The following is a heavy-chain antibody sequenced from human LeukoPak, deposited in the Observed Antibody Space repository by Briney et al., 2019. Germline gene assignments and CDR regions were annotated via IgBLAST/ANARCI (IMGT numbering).Heavy chain of an antibody. D-gene: IGHD3-3*01. CDR3: ARGRFLEWLSILDYFDY. CDR1: GGSISSGRYY. J-gene: IGHJ4*02. Sequence: SETLSLTCTVSGGSISSGRYYWSWIRQPAGKGLEWIGRIYTGGSPNYNPSLKSRVTLSVDTSKNQFSLRLSSVTAADTAVYYCARGRFLEWLSILDYFDYWGQGTLVTVSS. CDR2: IYTGGSP. V-gene: IGHV4-61*02.